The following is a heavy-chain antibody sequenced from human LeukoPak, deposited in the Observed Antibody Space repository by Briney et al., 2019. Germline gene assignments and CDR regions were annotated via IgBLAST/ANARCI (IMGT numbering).Heavy chain of an antibody. Sequence: GGSLRLSCAASGFTFSSYAMSWVRQAPGKGLEWVSAISGSGGSTYYADSVKGRFTISRDNSKNTLYLQMNSLRAEDTAVYYCAERGTVAPSYYFDYWGQGTLVTVSS. J-gene: IGHJ4*02. D-gene: IGHD6-19*01. CDR3: AERGTVAPSYYFDY. CDR1: GFTFSSYA. V-gene: IGHV3-23*01. CDR2: ISGSGGST.